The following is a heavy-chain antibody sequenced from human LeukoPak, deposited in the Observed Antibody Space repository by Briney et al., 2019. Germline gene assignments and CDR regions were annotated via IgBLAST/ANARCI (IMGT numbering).Heavy chain of an antibody. CDR3: ARGGNAFDI. CDR1: GFTFSSYW. V-gene: IGHV3-33*08. CDR2: IWYDGSEK. Sequence: GGSLRLSCAASGFTFSSYWMSWVRQAPGKGLEWVAVIWYDGSEKFYADSVKGRFTISRDNSKNTLYLQMNSLRVEDTAAYYCARGGNAFDIWGRGTMVTVSS. D-gene: IGHD1-14*01. J-gene: IGHJ3*02.